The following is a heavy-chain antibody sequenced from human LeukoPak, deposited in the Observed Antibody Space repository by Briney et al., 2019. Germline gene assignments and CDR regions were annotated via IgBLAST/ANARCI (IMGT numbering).Heavy chain of an antibody. CDR1: GGSISTSNYY. CDR2: IFYSGST. J-gene: IGHJ4*02. V-gene: IGHV4-39*07. D-gene: IGHD3-22*01. CDR3: ARSSESYDSSGYYSYYFGY. Sequence: SETLSLTCTVSGGSISTSNYYWGWIRQPPGKGLEWIGNIFYSGSTYYSPSLKSRVTISPDTSRNQFSLKLNSVTAADTAVYYCARSSESYDSSGYYSYYFGYWGQGTLVTVSS.